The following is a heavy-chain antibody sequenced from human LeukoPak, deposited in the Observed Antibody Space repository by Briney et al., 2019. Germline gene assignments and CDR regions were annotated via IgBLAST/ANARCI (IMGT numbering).Heavy chain of an antibody. D-gene: IGHD3-22*01. V-gene: IGHV1-2*02. Sequence: ASVKVSCKASGYTFTGYFMHWMRQAPGQGLEWMAWINPNSGATNYAQKLQGRVTMTTDTSTSTAYMELRSLRPDDTAVYYCARDPTDYYDSSGYVYYHYWGQGTLVTVSS. CDR2: INPNSGAT. CDR3: ARDPTDYYDSSGYVYYHY. J-gene: IGHJ4*02. CDR1: GYTFTGYF.